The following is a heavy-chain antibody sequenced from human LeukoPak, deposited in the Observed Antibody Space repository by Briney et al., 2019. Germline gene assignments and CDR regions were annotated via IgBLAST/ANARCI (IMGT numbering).Heavy chain of an antibody. Sequence: ASVKVSCKASGYTFTGYYMHWVRQAPGQRLEWMGWINPNGGGTNYAQKFQGRVTMTRDTSISTAYMELSRLRSDDTAVYYCARDKAYTWTYYYDSSGHKTDYWGQGTLVTVSS. D-gene: IGHD3-22*01. CDR2: INPNGGGT. CDR1: GYTFTGYY. J-gene: IGHJ4*02. V-gene: IGHV1-2*02. CDR3: ARDKAYTWTYYYDSSGHKTDY.